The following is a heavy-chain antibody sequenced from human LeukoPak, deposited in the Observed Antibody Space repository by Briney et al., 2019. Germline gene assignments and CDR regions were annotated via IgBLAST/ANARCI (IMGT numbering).Heavy chain of an antibody. V-gene: IGHV4-34*01. CDR2: INHSGST. Sequence: SETLSLTCAVYGGSFSGYYWSWIRQPPGKGLEWIGEINHSGSTNYNPSLKSRVTISVDTSKNQISLKLSSVTAADTAVYYCARGVAARPHYYYYYMDVWGKGTTVTVSS. D-gene: IGHD6-6*01. CDR1: GGSFSGYY. J-gene: IGHJ6*03. CDR3: ARGVAARPHYYYYYMDV.